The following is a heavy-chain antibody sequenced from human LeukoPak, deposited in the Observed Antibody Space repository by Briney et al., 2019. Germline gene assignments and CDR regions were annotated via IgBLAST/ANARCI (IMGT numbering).Heavy chain of an antibody. J-gene: IGHJ4*02. Sequence: GGSLRLSCAASGFTFSSYAMSWVRQAPGKGLEWVSAISGSGGSTYYADSVKGRFTISRDNSKNTLYLQMNSLRAEETAVYYCAKDYSSSSLYYFDYWGQGTLVTVSS. V-gene: IGHV3-23*01. D-gene: IGHD6-6*01. CDR3: AKDYSSSSLYYFDY. CDR1: GFTFSSYA. CDR2: ISGSGGST.